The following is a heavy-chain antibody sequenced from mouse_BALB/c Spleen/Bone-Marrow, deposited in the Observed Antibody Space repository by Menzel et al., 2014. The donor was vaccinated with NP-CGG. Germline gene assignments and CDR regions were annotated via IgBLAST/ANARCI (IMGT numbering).Heavy chain of an antibody. Sequence: EVNVVESGGGLVQPGGSLRLSCATSGFTFTDYYMNWVRQPPGKALEWLGFIRNKANGYTTEYSASVKGRFTISGDISQGILYLQMNTLRAEDSAPYYCARDMGGFLFDYWGQGTTLTVSS. CDR1: GFTFTDYY. V-gene: IGHV7-3*02. CDR2: IRNKANGYTT. J-gene: IGHJ2*01. CDR3: ARDMGGFLFDY.